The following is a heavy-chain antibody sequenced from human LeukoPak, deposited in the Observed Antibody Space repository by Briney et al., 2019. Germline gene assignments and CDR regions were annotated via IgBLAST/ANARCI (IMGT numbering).Heavy chain of an antibody. Sequence: PSETLSLTCSVSGGSITSSAYYWGWIRQPPGKGLEWIGSMYYSGSSDYNPSLKSRVTISLDTSRNQFSLNVNSMAAADTGVYYCTRSFPGIVGAADFWGQGTLVTVSS. CDR2: MYYSGSS. CDR3: TRSFPGIVGAADF. V-gene: IGHV4-39*07. D-gene: IGHD1-26*01. J-gene: IGHJ4*02. CDR1: GGSITSSAYY.